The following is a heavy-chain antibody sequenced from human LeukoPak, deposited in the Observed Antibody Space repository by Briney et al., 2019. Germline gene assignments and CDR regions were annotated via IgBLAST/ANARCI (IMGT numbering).Heavy chain of an antibody. V-gene: IGHV3-48*01. CDR1: GFTFSSYS. Sequence: GGSLRLSCAASGFTFSSYSMNWVRQAPGKGLEWVSYISSSSSTIYYADSVKGRFTISRDNAKNSLYLPMNSLRAEDTAVYYCASLQILGYCTNGVCLWGQGTLVTVSS. CDR2: ISSSSSTI. CDR3: ASLQILGYCTNGVCL. J-gene: IGHJ4*02. D-gene: IGHD2-8*01.